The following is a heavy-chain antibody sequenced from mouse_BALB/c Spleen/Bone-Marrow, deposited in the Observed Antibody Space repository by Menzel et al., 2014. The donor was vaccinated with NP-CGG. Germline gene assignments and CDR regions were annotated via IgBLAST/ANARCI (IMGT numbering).Heavy chain of an antibody. CDR2: IDTSDSYT. CDR1: GYTFTDYW. CDR3: AREDYGCGAMDY. D-gene: IGHD2-2*01. J-gene: IGHJ4*01. Sequence: QVHVKQSGAELVMPGASVKMSCKASGYTFTDYWMHWVKQRPGQGLEWIGAIDTSDSYTSYNQKFKGKATLTVDESSSTAYMQLSSLTSEDSAVYYCAREDYGCGAMDYWGQGTSVTVSS. V-gene: IGHV1-69*01.